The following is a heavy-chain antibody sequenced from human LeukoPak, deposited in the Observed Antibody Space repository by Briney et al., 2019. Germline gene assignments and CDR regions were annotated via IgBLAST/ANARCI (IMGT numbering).Heavy chain of an antibody. CDR3: ARGLLDGYTHPAAFDI. V-gene: IGHV4-59*01. Sequence: SETLSLTCTVSGGSISSYYWSWIRQPPGKGLEWIGYIYYIGGTNYNPSLKSRVTISVDTSKNQFSLKLSSVTAADTAVYYCARGLLDGYTHPAAFDIWGQGTMVTVSS. J-gene: IGHJ3*02. CDR2: IYYIGGT. D-gene: IGHD5-24*01. CDR1: GGSISSYY.